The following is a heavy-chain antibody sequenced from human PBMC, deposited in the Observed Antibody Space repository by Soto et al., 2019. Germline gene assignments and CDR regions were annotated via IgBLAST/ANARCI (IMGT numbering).Heavy chain of an antibody. J-gene: IGHJ4*02. CDR3: ARGAADTAMVDS. V-gene: IGHV4-59*01. CDR2: IFYSGST. D-gene: IGHD5-18*01. CDR1: GGSIRSYY. Sequence: LSLTCTVSGGSIRSYYWTWIRQPPGKGLEWLGYIFYSGSTFYNPSLKSRVTISIHTSKSQFSLQLTSVTAADTAVYYCARGAADTAMVDSWGQGTLVTVSS.